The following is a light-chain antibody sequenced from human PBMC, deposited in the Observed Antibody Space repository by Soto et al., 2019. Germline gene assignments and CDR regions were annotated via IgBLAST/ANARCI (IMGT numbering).Light chain of an antibody. CDR1: SSDVGGYNY. J-gene: IGLJ2*01. Sequence: QSALTQPASVSGSPGQSITISCTGTSSDVGGYNYVSWYQQHPGKAPKLMIYEVSNRPSGVSNRFSGSKSGNTASLTISGLQDEDEADYYCSSYTSRSTLVVFGGGTQLTVL. CDR2: EVS. V-gene: IGLV2-14*01. CDR3: SSYTSRSTLVV.